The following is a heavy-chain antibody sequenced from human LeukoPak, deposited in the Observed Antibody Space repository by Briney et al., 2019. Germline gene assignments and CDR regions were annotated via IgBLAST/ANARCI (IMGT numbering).Heavy chain of an antibody. CDR1: GYTFTSYG. V-gene: IGHV1-18*01. D-gene: IGHD7-27*01. CDR2: ISAYNGNT. CDR3: ARDSPWGSDAFDI. J-gene: IGHJ3*02. Sequence: ASVKVSCKASGYTFTSYGISWVRQAPGQGLEWMGWISAYNGNTNYAQRLQGRVTMTIDTSTSTAYMDLRSLRSDDTALYYCARDSPWGSDAFDIWGQGTMVTVSS.